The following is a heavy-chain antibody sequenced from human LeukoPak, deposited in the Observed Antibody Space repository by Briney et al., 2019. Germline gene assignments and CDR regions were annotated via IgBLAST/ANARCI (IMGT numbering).Heavy chain of an antibody. J-gene: IGHJ6*02. CDR2: ILDDGSNQ. CDR1: GFTFSSYG. V-gene: IGHV3-30*03. CDR3: ARDSSSDDNGMDV. Sequence: GGSLRLSCAASGFTFSSYGMHWVRQAPGKGLEWVAVILDDGSNQDYADSVKGRFTISRDNSKNTLYLQMNSLRAEDTAVYYCARDSSSDDNGMDVWGQGTTVTVSS. D-gene: IGHD2-2*01.